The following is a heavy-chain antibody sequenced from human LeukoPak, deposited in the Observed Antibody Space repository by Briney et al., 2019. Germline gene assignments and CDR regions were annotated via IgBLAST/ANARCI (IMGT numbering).Heavy chain of an antibody. CDR1: GGSISSGGYS. CDR3: ARAPHPDAFDI. CDR2: IYHSGST. J-gene: IGHJ3*02. V-gene: IGHV4-30-2*01. Sequence: PSETLSLTCAVSGGSISSGGYSWSWIRQPPGKGLEWIGYIYHSGSTYYNPSLKSRVTISVDRSKNQFSLKLSSVTAADTAVYYCARAPHPDAFDIWGQGTMVTVSS.